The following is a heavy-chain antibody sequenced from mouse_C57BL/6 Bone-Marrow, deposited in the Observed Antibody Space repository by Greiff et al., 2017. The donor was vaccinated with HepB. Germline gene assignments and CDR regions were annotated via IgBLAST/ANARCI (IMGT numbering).Heavy chain of an antibody. D-gene: IGHD2-1*01. CDR3: ARRGYYGNYGFAY. CDR1: GYAFTNYL. Sequence: VQLQQSGAELVRPGTSVKVSCKASGYAFTNYLIEWVKQRPGQGLEWIGVINPGSGGTNYNEKFKGKATLTADKSSSTAYMQLSSLTSEDSAVYFGARRGYYGNYGFAYWGQGTLVTVSA. V-gene: IGHV1-54*01. J-gene: IGHJ3*01. CDR2: INPGSGGT.